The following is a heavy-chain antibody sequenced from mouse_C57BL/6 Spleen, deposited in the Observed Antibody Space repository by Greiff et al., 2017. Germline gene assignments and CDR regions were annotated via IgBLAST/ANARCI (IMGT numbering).Heavy chain of an antibody. CDR1: GFTFSDYG. J-gene: IGHJ1*03. Sequence: EVKVVESGGGLVKPGGSLKLSCAASGFTFSDYGMHWVRQAPEKGLEWVAYISSGSSTIYYADTVKGRFTISRDNAKNTLFLQMTSLRSEDTAMYYCARDDYDGAAYWYFDVWGTGTTVTVSS. CDR2: ISSGSSTI. V-gene: IGHV5-17*01. D-gene: IGHD2-4*01. CDR3: ARDDYDGAAYWYFDV.